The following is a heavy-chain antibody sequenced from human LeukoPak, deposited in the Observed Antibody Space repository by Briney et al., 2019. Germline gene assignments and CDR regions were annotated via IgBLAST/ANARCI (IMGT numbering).Heavy chain of an antibody. Sequence: GGSLRLSCAASGFTFSSYGMHWVRQAPGKGLEWVAFIRHDGSNKYYADSVKGRFTISRDNSKNTLYLQMNSLRAEDTAVYYCAKDLGYSSGWGDFDYWGQGTLVTVSS. V-gene: IGHV3-30*02. J-gene: IGHJ4*02. CDR3: AKDLGYSSGWGDFDY. D-gene: IGHD6-19*01. CDR2: IRHDGSNK. CDR1: GFTFSSYG.